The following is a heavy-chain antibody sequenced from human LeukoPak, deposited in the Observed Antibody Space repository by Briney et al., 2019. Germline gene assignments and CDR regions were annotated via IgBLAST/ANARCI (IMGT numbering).Heavy chain of an antibody. D-gene: IGHD2-21*02. Sequence: GGSLRLSCAASGFTFSSYSMNWVRQAPGKGLEWVSSISSSSSCIYYADSVKGRFTISRDNAKNSLYLQMNSLRAEDTAVYYCARHGENIVVVTAIHYYYYMDVWGKGTTVTVSS. CDR3: ARHGENIVVVTAIHYYYYMDV. J-gene: IGHJ6*03. V-gene: IGHV3-21*01. CDR2: ISSSSSCI. CDR1: GFTFSSYS.